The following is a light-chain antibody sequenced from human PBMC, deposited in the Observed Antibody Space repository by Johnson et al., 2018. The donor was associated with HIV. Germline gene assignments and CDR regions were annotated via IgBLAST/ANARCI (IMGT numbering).Light chain of an antibody. CDR2: DND. J-gene: IGLJ1*01. V-gene: IGLV1-51*02. CDR3: ATWDASLSANV. Sequence: QFVLTQPPSVSAAPGRWVTVSCSGTTSNIGDHSVSWFQHLPGAAPKLLIYDNDRRPSGVPDRFSGSTSAASATLDITGLQSGDEGDYYCATWDASLSANVFGPGTKVTVL. CDR1: TSNIGDHS.